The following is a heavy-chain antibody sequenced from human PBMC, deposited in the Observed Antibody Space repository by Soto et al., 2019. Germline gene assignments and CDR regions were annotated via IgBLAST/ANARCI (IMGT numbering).Heavy chain of an antibody. CDR3: ARQRTRNLFEP. CDR2: IYYSGST. CDR1: GGCISSSSYY. D-gene: IGHD6-6*01. Sequence: ETLSLTCILSGGCISSSSYYWGWIRQPPGKGLEWIGCIYYSGSTYYNPSLNSRVTISVDTSKNQFSLKLSSVTAADTAVLYFARQRTRNLFEPWGQGTLVTVSS. V-gene: IGHV4-39*01. J-gene: IGHJ5*02.